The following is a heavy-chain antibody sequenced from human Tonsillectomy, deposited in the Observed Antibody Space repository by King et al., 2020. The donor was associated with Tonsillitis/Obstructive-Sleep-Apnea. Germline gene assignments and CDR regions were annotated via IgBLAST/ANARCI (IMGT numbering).Heavy chain of an antibody. CDR1: GGSFSGYY. J-gene: IGHJ5*02. V-gene: IGHV4-34*01. Sequence: VQLQQWGAGLLKPSETLSLTCAVYGGSFSGYYWSWIRQPPGKGLEWIGEINHSGSTNYNPSLKSRVTISVDTSKNQFSLKLSSVTAADTAVYYCASASDCRSTSCYGGGWFDPWGQGTLVTVSS. CDR2: INHSGST. D-gene: IGHD2-2*01. CDR3: ASASDCRSTSCYGGGWFDP.